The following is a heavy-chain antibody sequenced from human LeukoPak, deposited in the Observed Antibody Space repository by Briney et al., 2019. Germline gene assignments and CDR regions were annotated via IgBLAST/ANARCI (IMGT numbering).Heavy chain of an antibody. CDR1: GFTFNIYW. CDR2: IDSNGGGA. V-gene: IGHV3-74*03. Sequence: GGPLRLSCATSGFTFNIYWMQWVRQVPGKGLVWVSRIDSNGGGATYADSVKGRFTTSRDNGNNTMYLQMNSLRAEDTAIYYCARAKYSSRWSLDYWGQGALVTVSS. J-gene: IGHJ4*02. CDR3: ARAKYSSRWSLDY. D-gene: IGHD6-13*01.